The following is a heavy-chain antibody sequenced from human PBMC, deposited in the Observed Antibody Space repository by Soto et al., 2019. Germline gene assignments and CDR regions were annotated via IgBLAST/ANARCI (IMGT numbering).Heavy chain of an antibody. CDR3: AREPSYGQSATIVGEF. CDR2: INSGGSLI. D-gene: IGHD3-10*01. Sequence: EVQLVESGGGLVQPGGSLRLSCVGSGFRFNEYEINWVRQAPGKGLEWISYINSGGSLIYYAASVKGRFTISRDNYTDSVYLQMNSLRADDTALYYCAREPSYGQSATIVGEFWGQGTLVTVSS. V-gene: IGHV3-48*03. J-gene: IGHJ4*02. CDR1: GFRFNEYE.